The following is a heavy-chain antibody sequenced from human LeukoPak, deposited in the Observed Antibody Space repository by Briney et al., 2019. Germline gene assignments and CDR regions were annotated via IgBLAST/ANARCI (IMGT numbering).Heavy chain of an antibody. CDR2: ISAYNGDT. CDR3: ARDRGDSSGYAFDY. CDR1: GYTFTTYG. D-gene: IGHD3-22*01. J-gene: IGHJ4*02. Sequence: ASVKVSCKASGYTFTTYGISWVRQAPGQGLEWMGWISAYNGDTNYAQKLQGRVTMTTDTSTSTAYMELRSLRSDDTAVYLCARDRGDSSGYAFDYWGQGTLVTVSS. V-gene: IGHV1-18*01.